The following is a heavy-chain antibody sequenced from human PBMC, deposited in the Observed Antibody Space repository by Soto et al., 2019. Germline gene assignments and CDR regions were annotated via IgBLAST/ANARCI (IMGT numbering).Heavy chain of an antibody. CDR1: GGSISSGNW. CDR2: IYHSGST. V-gene: IGHV4-4*02. D-gene: IGHD3-10*01. Sequence: QVQLQESGPGLVKPSGTLSLTCAVSGGSISSGNWWSWVRQPPGKGLEWIGEIYHSGSTNYNPSLQSRAXXXVXXSKTQSSLRLSSVTAADTAVYYCATLISPMAPSAYWGQGTLVTVSS. CDR3: ATLISPMAPSAY. J-gene: IGHJ4*02.